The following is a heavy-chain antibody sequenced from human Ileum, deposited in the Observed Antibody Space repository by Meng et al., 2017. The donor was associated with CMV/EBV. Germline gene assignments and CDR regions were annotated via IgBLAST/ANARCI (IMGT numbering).Heavy chain of an antibody. V-gene: IGHV3-30*02. Sequence: QGQVVDCGVGVVKAWASRRLSCAASGFTCSIYGMNWVRQVPGKGLECVKFIRDDGTVQNYADSVKGRFTISRENYWNMLSLEMNSLRPEATDVYYCAKVGFGWYSIDYWGQGTLVTVSS. CDR1: GFTCSIYG. J-gene: IGHJ4*02. CDR3: AKVGFGWYSIDY. CDR2: IRDDGTVQ. D-gene: IGHD6-19*01.